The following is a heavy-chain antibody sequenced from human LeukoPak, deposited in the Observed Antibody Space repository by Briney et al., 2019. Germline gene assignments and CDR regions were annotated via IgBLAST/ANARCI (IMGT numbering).Heavy chain of an antibody. D-gene: IGHD1-7*01. J-gene: IGHJ4*02. V-gene: IGHV3-7*01. CDR2: IKQDGSER. CDR3: ASRAGKPGNTPWCFDY. Sequence: GGSLRLSCAASGFTFSNYWMTWVRQAPGKGPEWVANIKQDGSERNYVDSVKGRFTIARDNTKNSLYLQMTSLRGEDTAVYYCASRAGKPGNTPWCFDYWGQGALVTVSS. CDR1: GFTFSNYW.